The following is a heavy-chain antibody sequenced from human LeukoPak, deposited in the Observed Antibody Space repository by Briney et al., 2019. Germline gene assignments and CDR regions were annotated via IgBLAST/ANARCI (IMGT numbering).Heavy chain of an antibody. D-gene: IGHD1-26*01. CDR2: IYYSGST. CDR3: ARVGGTNYYYYGMDV. CDR1: GGSFSGYY. Sequence: SETLSLTCAVYGGSFSGYYWSWIRQPPGKGLEWIGYIYYSGSTNYNPSLKSRVTISVDTSKNQFSLKLSSVTAADTAVYYCARVGGTNYYYYGMDVWGQGTTVTVSS. J-gene: IGHJ6*02. V-gene: IGHV4-59*01.